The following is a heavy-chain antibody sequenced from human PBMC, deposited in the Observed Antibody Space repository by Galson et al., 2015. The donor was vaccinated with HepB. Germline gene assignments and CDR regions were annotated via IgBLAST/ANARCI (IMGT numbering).Heavy chain of an antibody. CDR1: GGTFSSYA. J-gene: IGHJ4*02. V-gene: IGHV1-69*13. Sequence: SVKVSCKASGGTFSSYAISWVRQAPGQGLEWMGGIIPIFGTANYAQKFQGRVTITADESTSTAYMELSSLRSEDTAVYYCARGYSGYDAYPPSPLDYWGQGTLVTVSS. D-gene: IGHD5-12*01. CDR3: ARGYSGYDAYPPSPLDY. CDR2: IIPIFGTA.